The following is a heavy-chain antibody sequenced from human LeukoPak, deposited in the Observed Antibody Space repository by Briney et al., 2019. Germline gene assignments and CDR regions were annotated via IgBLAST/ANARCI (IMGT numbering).Heavy chain of an antibody. D-gene: IGHD2-2*02. J-gene: IGHJ3*02. Sequence: SVTVSRMPSLYTFTPYLIHGVRQPPAQGLAGVGWINPNSGGTNYPPKFQGRVTITRDTSISTAYMELRRLRSDGTAVYYCARDSSLTSYQLLYEAHVAFDIWGQGTMVTVSS. V-gene: IGHV1-2*02. CDR2: INPNSGGT. CDR1: LYTFTPYL. CDR3: ARDSSLTSYQLLYEAHVAFDI.